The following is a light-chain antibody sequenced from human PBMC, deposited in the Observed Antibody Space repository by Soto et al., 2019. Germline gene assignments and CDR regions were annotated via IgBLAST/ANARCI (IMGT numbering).Light chain of an antibody. CDR3: QSYDNSLSGSHVI. CDR2: DNN. V-gene: IGLV1-40*01. CDR1: SSNIGAGYD. Sequence: QSVLTQPPSVSGAPGQRVTLSCTGSSSNIGAGYDVHWYQQLPDTAPKLLIYDNNSRPSGVPGRFSASKSGTSASLAITGLQAEDEGDYYCQSYDNSLSGSHVIFGGGTKVTVL. J-gene: IGLJ2*01.